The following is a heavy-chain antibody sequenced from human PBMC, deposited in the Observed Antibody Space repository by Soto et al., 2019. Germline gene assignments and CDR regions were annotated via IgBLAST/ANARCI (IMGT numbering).Heavy chain of an antibody. D-gene: IGHD2-15*01. Sequence: EVQLVDSGGGLVKPGGSLRLSCAASGFSVTNAWMNWVRQAPGKGLEWVGRVYTSAEGGATNYAAPVKGRFTISRDDSKNTVYLQMNSLMTEDTAGYYCTTGSVEGFWGQGTTVTVSS. CDR2: VYTSAEGGAT. CDR1: GFSVTNAW. J-gene: IGHJ6*02. CDR3: TTGSVEGF. V-gene: IGHV3-15*07.